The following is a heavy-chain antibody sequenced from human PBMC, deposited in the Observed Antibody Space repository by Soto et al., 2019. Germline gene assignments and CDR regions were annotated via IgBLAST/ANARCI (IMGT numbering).Heavy chain of an antibody. V-gene: IGHV4-59*08. CDR2: IYYSGST. J-gene: IGHJ4*02. D-gene: IGHD3-10*01. CDR3: ARSTYYGSGLY. CDR1: VGSISSYY. Sequence: SETLSLTCTVAVGSISSYYWSWIRQPPGKGLEWTGYIYYSGSTNYNPSLKSRVTISVDTSKNQFSLKLSSVTAADTAVYYCARSTYYGSGLYWGQGTLVTVSS.